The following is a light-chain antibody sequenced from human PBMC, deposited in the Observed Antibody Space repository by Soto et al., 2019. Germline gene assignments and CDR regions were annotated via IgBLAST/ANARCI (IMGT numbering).Light chain of an antibody. J-gene: IGLJ1*01. CDR3: AAWDDSLTGPV. V-gene: IGLV1-44*01. CDR2: NNN. Sequence: QSVLTQPPSASGTPGQTVIISCSGSRSDIGSNSVNWYQHLPGTAPKLLIYNNNQRPSGVPDRFSGSKSGTSASLAISGPQSEDEADYYCAAWDDSLTGPVFGTGTKVTVL. CDR1: RSDIGSNS.